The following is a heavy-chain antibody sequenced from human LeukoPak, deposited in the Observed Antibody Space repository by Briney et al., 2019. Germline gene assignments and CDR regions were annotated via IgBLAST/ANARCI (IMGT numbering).Heavy chain of an antibody. CDR1: GFTFDDYA. CDR2: ISWNSGSI. CDR3: AKDIADDILTGYYTPRAFDI. V-gene: IGHV3-9*01. D-gene: IGHD3-9*01. Sequence: QSGRSLRLSCAASGFTFDDYAMPWVRQAPGKGLECVSGISWNSGSIGYADSVKGRFTISRDNAKNSLYLQMNSLRAEDTALYYCAKDIADDILTGYYTPRAFDIWGQGTMVTVSS. J-gene: IGHJ3*02.